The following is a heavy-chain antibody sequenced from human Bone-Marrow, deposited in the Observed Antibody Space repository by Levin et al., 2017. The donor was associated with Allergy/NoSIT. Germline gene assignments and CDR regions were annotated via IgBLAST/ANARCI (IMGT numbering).Heavy chain of an antibody. D-gene: IGHD3-22*01. J-gene: IGHJ6*02. Sequence: PSQTLSLTCTVSGGSISSSPYYWGWIRQPPGKGLECIGVIYHSGRSYYNPSLQSRVTISVDTPKNQFSLKLRSVTAADTAVYHCARLYDSSAHGLDVWGQGTTVTVSS. CDR1: GGSISSSPYY. V-gene: IGHV4-39*07. CDR3: ARLYDSSAHGLDV. CDR2: IYHSGRS.